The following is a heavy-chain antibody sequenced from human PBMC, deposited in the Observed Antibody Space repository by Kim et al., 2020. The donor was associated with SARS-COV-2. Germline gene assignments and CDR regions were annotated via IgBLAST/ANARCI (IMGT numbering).Heavy chain of an antibody. J-gene: IGHJ6*02. CDR2: ISGSGGST. CDR3: AKDPAGGSGSYYNYYYYGMDV. D-gene: IGHD3-10*01. V-gene: IGHV3-23*01. CDR1: GFTFSSYA. Sequence: GGSLRLSCAASGFTFSSYAMSWVRQAPGKGLEWVSAISGSGGSTYYADSVKGRFTISRDNSKNTLYLQMNSLRAEDTAVYYCAKDPAGGSGSYYNYYYYGMDVWGQGTTVTVSS.